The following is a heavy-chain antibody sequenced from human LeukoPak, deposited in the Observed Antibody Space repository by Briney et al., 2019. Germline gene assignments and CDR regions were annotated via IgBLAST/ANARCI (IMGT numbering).Heavy chain of an antibody. D-gene: IGHD5-18*01. J-gene: IGHJ5*02. Sequence: GGSLRLSCAASEFTVSVNYMSWVRQAPGKGLEWVSFIYSGGSTYYADSVKGRFTISRDNSKNTLYLQMNSLRAEDTAVYYCAKELLRGYSYGPPKNWFDPWGQGTLVTVSS. CDR1: EFTVSVNY. CDR3: AKELLRGYSYGPPKNWFDP. CDR2: IYSGGST. V-gene: IGHV3-53*05.